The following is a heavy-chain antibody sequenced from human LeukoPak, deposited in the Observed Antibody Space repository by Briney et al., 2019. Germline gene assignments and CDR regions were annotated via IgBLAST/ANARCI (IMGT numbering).Heavy chain of an antibody. Sequence: GGSLRLSCAASGFTVSANYMSWVRQSPGKGLEWVSIIYSGGSTDYADSVKGRFTISKDNSKNTVFLQMNSLRAEDTAMYYCASLYCSRGSCAFDVWGQGTLVTVSP. CDR3: ASLYCSRGSCAFDV. D-gene: IGHD2-15*01. V-gene: IGHV3-66*01. CDR2: IYSGGST. CDR1: GFTVSANY. J-gene: IGHJ5*02.